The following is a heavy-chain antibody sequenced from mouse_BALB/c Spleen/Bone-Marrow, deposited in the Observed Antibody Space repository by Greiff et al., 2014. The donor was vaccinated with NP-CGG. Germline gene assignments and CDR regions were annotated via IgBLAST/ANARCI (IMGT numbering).Heavy chain of an antibody. CDR3: AREGGYDEDYFDY. Sequence: EVQRVESGPELVKPGASVKMSCKASGYTFTSYVMHWVKQKPGQGLEWIGCINPYNDGTKYNEKFKGKATLTSDKSSSTAYMELSSLTSEDSAVYYCAREGGYDEDYFDYWGQGTTLTVSS. CDR2: INPYNDGT. CDR1: GYTFTSYV. V-gene: IGHV1-14*01. D-gene: IGHD2-2*01. J-gene: IGHJ2*01.